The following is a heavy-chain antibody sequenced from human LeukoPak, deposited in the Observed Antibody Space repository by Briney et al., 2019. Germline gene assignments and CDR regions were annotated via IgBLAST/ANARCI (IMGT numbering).Heavy chain of an antibody. J-gene: IGHJ6*04. V-gene: IGHV4-31*03. CDR2: IYYSGST. D-gene: IGHD6-13*01. CDR1: GGSISSGGYY. CDR3: ARGYSSPSNYGMDV. Sequence: SQTLSLTCTVSGGSISSGGYYWSWIRQHPGKGLEWIGYIYYSGSTYYNPSLKSRVTISVDTSKNQFSLKLSSVTAADTAVYYCARGYSSPSNYGMDVWGKGTTVTVSS.